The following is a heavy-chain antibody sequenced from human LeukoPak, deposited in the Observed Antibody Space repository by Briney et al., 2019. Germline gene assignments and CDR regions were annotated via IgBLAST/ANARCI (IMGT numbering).Heavy chain of an antibody. CDR1: GGTFSSYA. CDR2: IIPILGIA. D-gene: IGHD4-17*01. CDR3: ARFYGINAFDI. V-gene: IGHV1-69*04. Sequence: GSSVKVSCKASGGTFSSYAISWVRQAPGQGLEWMGRIIPILGIANYAQKFQGRVTITADKSTSTAYMELSSLRSEDTAVYYCARFYGINAFDIWGQGTMVTVSS. J-gene: IGHJ3*02.